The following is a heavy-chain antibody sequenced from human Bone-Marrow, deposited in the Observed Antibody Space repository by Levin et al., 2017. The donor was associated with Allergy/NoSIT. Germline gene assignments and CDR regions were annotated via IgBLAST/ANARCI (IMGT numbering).Heavy chain of an antibody. J-gene: IGHJ6*02. CDR1: GYTLSEVA. D-gene: IGHD3-9*01. Sequence: WASVKVSCKISGYTLSEVAMHWVRKAPGKGLEWMGGIDPEDAEIIYAQKFQGRVTMTEDTSTDTAYMELSSLTSEDTAVYYCAKLLTGFYYGMNVWGPGTTVTVSS. V-gene: IGHV1-24*01. CDR3: AKLLTGFYYGMNV. CDR2: IDPEDAEI.